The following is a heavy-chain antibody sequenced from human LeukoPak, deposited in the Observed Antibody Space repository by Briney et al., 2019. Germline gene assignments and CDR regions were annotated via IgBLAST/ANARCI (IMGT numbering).Heavy chain of an antibody. J-gene: IGHJ6*03. Sequence: PSETLSLTCTVSGGSISSYYRSWIRRPPGKGLEWIGYIYYSGSTNYNPSLKSRVTISVDTSKNQFSLKLSSVTAADTAVYYCARVGEQLRYYYYYMDVWGKGTTVTVSS. CDR2: IYYSGST. D-gene: IGHD6-6*01. CDR1: GGSISSYY. CDR3: ARVGEQLRYYYYYMDV. V-gene: IGHV4-59*12.